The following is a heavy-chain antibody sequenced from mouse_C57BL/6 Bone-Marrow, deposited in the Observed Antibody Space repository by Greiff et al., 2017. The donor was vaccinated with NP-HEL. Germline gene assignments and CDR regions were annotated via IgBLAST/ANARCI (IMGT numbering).Heavy chain of an antibody. V-gene: IGHV1-69*01. Sequence: QVQLQQPGAELVMPGASVKLSCKASGYTFTSYWMHWVKQRPGQGLEWIGEIDPSDSYTNYNQKFKGKSTLTVDKSSSTAYMQLSSLTSEDSAVYYGARRGGGYYYGSSSGAMDYWGQGTSVTVSS. D-gene: IGHD1-1*01. CDR3: ARRGGGYYYGSSSGAMDY. CDR2: IDPSDSYT. CDR1: GYTFTSYW. J-gene: IGHJ4*01.